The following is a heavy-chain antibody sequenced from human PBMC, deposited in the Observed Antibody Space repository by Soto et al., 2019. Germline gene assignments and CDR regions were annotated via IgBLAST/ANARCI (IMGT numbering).Heavy chain of an antibody. CDR3: ARASPHYYDSSGYLCYFDY. CDR1: GGTFSSYA. V-gene: IGHV1-69*01. Sequence: QVQLVQSGAEVKKPGSSVKVSCKASGGTFSSYAISWVRQAPGQGLEWMGGIIPIFGTANYAQKFQGRVTITADESTSTAYMELSSLRSEDTAVYYCARASPHYYDSSGYLCYFDYWGQGTLVTVSS. CDR2: IIPIFGTA. J-gene: IGHJ4*02. D-gene: IGHD3-22*01.